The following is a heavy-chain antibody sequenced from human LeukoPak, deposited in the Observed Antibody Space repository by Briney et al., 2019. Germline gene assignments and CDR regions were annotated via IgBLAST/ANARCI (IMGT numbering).Heavy chain of an antibody. D-gene: IGHD6-19*01. J-gene: IGHJ4*02. CDR3: ARDSSGLYGY. CDR1: GGSISSSSYY. Sequence: SETLSLTCTVSGGSISSSSYYWGWIRQPPGKGLEWIGSIYHSGSTYYNPSLKSRVTISVDTSKNQFSLKLSSVTAPDTAVDYCARDSSGLYGYWGQGTLVTVSS. CDR2: IYHSGST. V-gene: IGHV4-39*02.